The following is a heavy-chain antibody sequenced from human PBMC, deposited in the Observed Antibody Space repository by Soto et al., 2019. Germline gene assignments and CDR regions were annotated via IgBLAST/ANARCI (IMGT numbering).Heavy chain of an antibody. D-gene: IGHD2-2*01. CDR3: AKDRVIQLLPIWPDP. CDR1: GFSFSSYG. V-gene: IGHV3-30*18. Sequence: PGGSLRLSCAASGFSFSSYGMHWVRQAPGKGLEWVAFVSSDGNNKYYADSAKGRFTISRDNSKSTMFLQVDSLRVDDTAVYYCAKDRVIQLLPIWPDPWGQGTLVTVSS. J-gene: IGHJ5*02. CDR2: VSSDGNNK.